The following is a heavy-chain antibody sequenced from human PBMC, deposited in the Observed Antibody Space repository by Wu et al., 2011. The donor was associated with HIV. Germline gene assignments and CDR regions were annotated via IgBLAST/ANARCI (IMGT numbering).Heavy chain of an antibody. J-gene: IGHJ5*02. CDR2: INPNSGGT. D-gene: IGHD3-16*01. CDR1: GGTFSSYG. CDR3: VREAPFVA. Sequence: QVQLVQSGAEVKKPGSSVKVSCKASGGTFSSYGISWVRQAPGQGLEYMGWINPNSGGTDYAQKFQDRVTMTRDTAISTAYMDLSRLRSDDTAVYYCVREAPFVAWGQGTLVTVSS. V-gene: IGHV1-2*02.